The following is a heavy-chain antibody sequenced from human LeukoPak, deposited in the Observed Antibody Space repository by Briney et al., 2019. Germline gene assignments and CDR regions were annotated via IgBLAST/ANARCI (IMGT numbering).Heavy chain of an antibody. CDR3: ARALKLTGTHYAMDV. CDR1: GFSFSSYN. Sequence: GGSLRLSCTASGFSFSSYNMNWVRQAPGKGLEWVSSLSSSSSYIYYADSVKGRFTISRDNAKNSLYLQMNSLRAEDTAVYYCARALKLTGTHYAMDVWGQGTTVTVSS. V-gene: IGHV3-21*01. CDR2: LSSSSSYI. J-gene: IGHJ6*02. D-gene: IGHD1-7*01.